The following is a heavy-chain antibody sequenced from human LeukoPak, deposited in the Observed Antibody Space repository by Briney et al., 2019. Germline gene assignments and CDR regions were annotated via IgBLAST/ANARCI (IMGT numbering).Heavy chain of an antibody. Sequence: SVKVSCKASVGTFSSYAISWVRQAPGQGLEWMGRIIPILGIANYAQKFQGRVTITADKSTSTAYMELSSLRSEDTAVYYCARVEDYGDGYGMDVWGQGTTVTVSS. CDR2: IIPILGIA. CDR3: ARVEDYGDGYGMDV. V-gene: IGHV1-69*04. J-gene: IGHJ6*02. CDR1: VGTFSSYA. D-gene: IGHD4-17*01.